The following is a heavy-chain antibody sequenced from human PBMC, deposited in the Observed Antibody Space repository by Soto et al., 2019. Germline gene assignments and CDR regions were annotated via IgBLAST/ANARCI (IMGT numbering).Heavy chain of an antibody. Sequence: SETLSLTCSVSGGSISSGYYYWSWIRQPPGKGLEWIGYIYYSGSTYYNPSLKSRVTISVDTSKNQFSLKLSSVTAADTAVYYCARAGGYCSSTSCYLGGYYFEYWGQGTLVTVSS. CDR2: IYYSGST. V-gene: IGHV4-30-4*01. CDR1: GGSISSGYYY. J-gene: IGHJ4*02. CDR3: ARAGGYCSSTSCYLGGYYFEY. D-gene: IGHD2-2*01.